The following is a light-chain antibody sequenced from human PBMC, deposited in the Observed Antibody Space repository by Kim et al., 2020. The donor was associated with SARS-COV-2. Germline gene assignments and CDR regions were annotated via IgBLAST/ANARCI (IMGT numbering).Light chain of an antibody. CDR1: NIGSKH. J-gene: IGLJ3*02. V-gene: IGLV3-9*01. CDR3: QVWDNTTWV. CDR2: RDS. Sequence: SYELTQPLSVSVALGQTASITCGGDNIGSKHVHWYQQKAGQAPVLVIYRDSSRPAEIPERFSGSNSGNTATLTVSRAQAGDEADYYCQVWDNTTWVFVAG.